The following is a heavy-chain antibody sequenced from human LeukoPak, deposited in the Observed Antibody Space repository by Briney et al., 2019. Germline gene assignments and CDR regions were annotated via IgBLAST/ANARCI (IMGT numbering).Heavy chain of an antibody. D-gene: IGHD6-13*01. CDR1: GYTFTSYA. Sequence: GASVKVSCKASGYTFTSYAMHWVRQAPGQRLEWMGWINAGNGNTKYSQKFQGRVTITRDTSASTAYMELSSLRSEDTAVYYCARDSSSSWYAWLDPWGQGTLVTVSS. CDR2: INAGNGNT. CDR3: ARDSSSSWYAWLDP. J-gene: IGHJ5*02. V-gene: IGHV1-3*01.